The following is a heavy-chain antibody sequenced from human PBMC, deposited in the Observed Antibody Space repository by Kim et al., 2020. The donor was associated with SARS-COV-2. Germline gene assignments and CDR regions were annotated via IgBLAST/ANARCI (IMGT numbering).Heavy chain of an antibody. CDR3: ARDGTKDYYDSSGYLDY. V-gene: IGHV3-30*07. Sequence: VKVRFTISRYNSKNTLYLQMNSLRAEDTAVYYCARDGTKDYYDSSGYLDYWGQGTLVTVSS. J-gene: IGHJ4*02. D-gene: IGHD3-22*01.